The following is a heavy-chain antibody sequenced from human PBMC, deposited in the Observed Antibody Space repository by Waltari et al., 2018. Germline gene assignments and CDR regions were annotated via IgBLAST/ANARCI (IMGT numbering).Heavy chain of an antibody. J-gene: IGHJ5*02. Sequence: QVQLVQSGAEVKKPGASVKVSCKASGYTFTSYYMHWVRQAPGQGLEWMGIINPRGGSTSYAQKCQGRVTMTRDTSTSTVYMELSSLRSEDTAGYYCARELPRAQIGRLSRWFDPWGQGTLVTVSS. D-gene: IGHD3-16*01. CDR1: GYTFTSYY. CDR3: ARELPRAQIGRLSRWFDP. CDR2: INPRGGST. V-gene: IGHV1-46*01.